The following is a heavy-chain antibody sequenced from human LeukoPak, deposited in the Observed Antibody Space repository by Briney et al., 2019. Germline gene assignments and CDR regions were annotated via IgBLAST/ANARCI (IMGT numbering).Heavy chain of an antibody. V-gene: IGHV1-46*01. Sequence: ASVKVSCKASGYTFTSYYMHWVRQAPGQGLEWMGIINPSGGSTSYAQKFQGRVTMTRDTSTSTVYMELSSLRSEDTAVYYCARDHGVHSSGWPTKTHWGQRTLVTVSS. CDR2: INPSGGST. D-gene: IGHD6-19*01. CDR1: GYTFTSYY. CDR3: ARDHGVHSSGWPTKTH. J-gene: IGHJ4*02.